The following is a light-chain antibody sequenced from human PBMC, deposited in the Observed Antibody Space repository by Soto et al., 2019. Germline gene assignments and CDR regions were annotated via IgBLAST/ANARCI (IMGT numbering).Light chain of an antibody. CDR1: SSDIGGYNY. CDR3: SSYVGSKV. J-gene: IGLJ2*01. Sequence: QSVLTQPPSASGSPGQSVTISCTGSSSDIGGYNYVSWYQQHPGKAPKLIIYQVSKRPSGVPDRFSGSKSGNTASLTVSGLQVEDEADYYCSSYVGSKVFGGGTNVTVL. CDR2: QVS. V-gene: IGLV2-8*01.